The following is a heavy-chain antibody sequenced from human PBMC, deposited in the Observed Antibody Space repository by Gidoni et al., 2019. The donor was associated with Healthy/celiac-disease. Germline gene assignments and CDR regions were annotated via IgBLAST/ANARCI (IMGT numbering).Heavy chain of an antibody. J-gene: IGHJ6*02. V-gene: IGHV1-8*01. CDR2: MNPNSGNT. CDR1: GYTFTSYD. CDR3: ARNFLVVPRDIAAYYYYGMDV. D-gene: IGHD6-25*01. Sequence: QVQLVQSGAEVKKPGASVKVSCKASGYTFTSYDINWVRQATGQGLEWMGWMNPNSGNTGYAQKFQGRVTMTRNTSISTAYMELSSLRSEDTAVYYCARNFLVVPRDIAAYYYYGMDVWGQGTTVTVSS.